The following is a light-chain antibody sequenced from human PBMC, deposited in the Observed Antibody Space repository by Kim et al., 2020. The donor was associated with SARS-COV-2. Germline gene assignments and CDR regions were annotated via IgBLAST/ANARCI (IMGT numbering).Light chain of an antibody. CDR1: QSVSSY. J-gene: IGKJ4*01. Sequence: EIVLTQSPAILSLSPGERATLSCRASQSVSSYLAWYQQKPSQAPRLLIFDASNRAAGIPARFSGSGSGTDFTLTISSLEPEDFAIYYCQQRSNWPTFGGGTKVDIK. V-gene: IGKV3-11*01. CDR3: QQRSNWPT. CDR2: DAS.